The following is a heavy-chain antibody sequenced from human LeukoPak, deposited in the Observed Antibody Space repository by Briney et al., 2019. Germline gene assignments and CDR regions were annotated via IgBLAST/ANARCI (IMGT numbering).Heavy chain of an antibody. CDR3: ARVHPGSGSQYLDY. V-gene: IGHV3-48*03. D-gene: IGHD3-10*01. Sequence: PGGSLRLSCAASGFPFATYEINWVRQAPGKGLEWVSYISGSGTGMYSADSVKGRFSISRDNDKNSVYLQMNRLRAEDTAGYYCARVHPGSGSQYLDYWGQGTLVTVSS. J-gene: IGHJ4*02. CDR1: GFPFATYE. CDR2: ISGSGTGM.